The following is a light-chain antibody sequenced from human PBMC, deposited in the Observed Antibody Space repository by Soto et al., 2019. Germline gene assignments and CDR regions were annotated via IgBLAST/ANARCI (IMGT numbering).Light chain of an antibody. CDR2: GAS. Sequence: EIVMTQSPATLSVSPGERATLSCRASQSVSSNLAWYQKKLGQAPRLLIYGASTRATGIPARISGSGSGTEFSLTISSLQSEDFAVYYCQQYSDWPPKQYTFGQGTKLEIK. CDR3: QQYSDWPPKQYT. V-gene: IGKV3-15*01. CDR1: QSVSSN. J-gene: IGKJ2*01.